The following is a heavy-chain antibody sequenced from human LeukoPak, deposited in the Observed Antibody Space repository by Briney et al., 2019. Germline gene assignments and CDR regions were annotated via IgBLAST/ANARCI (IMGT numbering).Heavy chain of an antibody. CDR2: IYYSGST. CDR1: GGSISSGDYY. Sequence: SETLSLTCTVSGGSISSGDYYWSWIRQPPGKGLEWIGYIYYSGSTYYNPSLKSRVTISVDTSKNQFSLKLSSVTAADTAVYYCARGYDFWSGWRAGKDAFDIWGQGTMVTVSS. J-gene: IGHJ3*02. V-gene: IGHV4-30-4*08. D-gene: IGHD3-3*01. CDR3: ARGYDFWSGWRAGKDAFDI.